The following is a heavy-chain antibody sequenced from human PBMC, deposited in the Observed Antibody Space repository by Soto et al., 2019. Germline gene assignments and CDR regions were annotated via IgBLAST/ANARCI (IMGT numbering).Heavy chain of an antibody. CDR3: ATSKAYYYDSSGYPYDD. D-gene: IGHD3-22*01. J-gene: IGHJ4*02. CDR1: GYIFTSYA. V-gene: IGHV1-3*01. CDR2: INAGDGNT. Sequence: ASVKVSCKASGYIFTSYAMHWVRQAPGQRLEWMGWINAGDGNTKYSQKFQGRVTFTRDTSATTAYMELSSLRSEDTAVFYCATSKAYYYDSSGYPYDDWGQGTLVTVSS.